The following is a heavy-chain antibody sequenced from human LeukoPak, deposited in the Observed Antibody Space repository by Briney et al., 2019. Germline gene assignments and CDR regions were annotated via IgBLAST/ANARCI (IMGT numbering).Heavy chain of an antibody. J-gene: IGHJ6*02. V-gene: IGHV1-69*13. Sequence: SVKVSCKASGYTFTSYNINWVRQAIGQGLEWMGGIIPIFGTANYAQKFQGRVTITADESTSTAYMELSSLRSEDTAVYYCARGIVGATTVVYYYYGMDVWGQGTTVTVSS. CDR1: GYTFTSYN. CDR2: IIPIFGTA. CDR3: ARGIVGATTVVYYYYGMDV. D-gene: IGHD1-26*01.